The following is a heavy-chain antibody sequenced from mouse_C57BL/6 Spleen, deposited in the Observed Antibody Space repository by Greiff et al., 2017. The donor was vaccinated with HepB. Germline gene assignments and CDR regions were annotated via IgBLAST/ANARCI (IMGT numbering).Heavy chain of an antibody. CDR2: ISDGGSYT. Sequence: EVQLVESGGGLVKPGGSLKLSCAASGFTFSSYAMSWVRQTPEKRLEWVATISDGGSYTYYPDNVKGRFTISRDNAKNNLYLQMSHLKSEDTAMYYCARESYGGIYFDYWGQGTTLTVSS. V-gene: IGHV5-4*01. CDR1: GFTFSSYA. D-gene: IGHD1-1*01. J-gene: IGHJ2*01. CDR3: ARESYGGIYFDY.